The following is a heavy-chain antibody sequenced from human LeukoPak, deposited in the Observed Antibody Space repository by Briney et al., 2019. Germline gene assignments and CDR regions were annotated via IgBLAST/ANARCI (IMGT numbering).Heavy chain of an antibody. Sequence: GGSLRLSCAASGFTFSSYAMSWVRQAPGKGLEWVSAISGSGGSTYYADSVKGRFTISRDNSKNTLFLQMTSLRAEDTALYYCAKDREKPGQFDYWGQGTPVIVAS. V-gene: IGHV3-23*01. J-gene: IGHJ4*02. CDR1: GFTFSSYA. CDR3: AKDREKPGQFDY. CDR2: ISGSGGST. D-gene: IGHD1-26*01.